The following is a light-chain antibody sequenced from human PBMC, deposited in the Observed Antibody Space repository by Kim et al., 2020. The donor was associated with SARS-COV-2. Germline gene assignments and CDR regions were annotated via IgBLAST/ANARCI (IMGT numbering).Light chain of an antibody. CDR3: QKYDSAPRT. CDR1: QGIRNY. Sequence: GDRVTSTCRATQGIRNYLAWYQQKPGKIPKLLIYAASTLQSGVPSRFSGSGSGTDFTLTISSLQPEDVATYYCQKYDSAPRTFGQGTKLEIK. J-gene: IGKJ2*01. CDR2: AAS. V-gene: IGKV1-27*01.